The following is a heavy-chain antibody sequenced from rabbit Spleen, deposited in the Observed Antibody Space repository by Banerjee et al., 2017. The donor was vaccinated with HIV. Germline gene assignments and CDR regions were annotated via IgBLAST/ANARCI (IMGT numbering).Heavy chain of an antibody. V-gene: IGHV1S40*01. CDR2: IDTGSSGYT. CDR1: GFSFSSNYY. D-gene: IGHD2-1*01. J-gene: IGHJ4*01. Sequence: QSLVESGGGLVQPEGSLTLTCTASGFSFSSNYYMCWVRQAPAKGLEWIACIDTGSSGYTYYASWATGRFTCSKASSTTVTLQMTSLSAADTATYFCARGPHPSYGDNNLWGQGTLVTVS. CDR3: ARGPHPSYGDNNL.